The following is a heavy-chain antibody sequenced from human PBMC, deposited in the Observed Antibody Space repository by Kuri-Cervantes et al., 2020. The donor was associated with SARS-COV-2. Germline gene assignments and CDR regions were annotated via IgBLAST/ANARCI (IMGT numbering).Heavy chain of an antibody. J-gene: IGHJ5*02. CDR3: AKDSQQLVQSDNWFDP. Sequence: GGSLRLSCAASGFTFMSTWMQWVCQAPEKGLEWVADIKCDGTEKHCVDSVKGRLTISRDNAKNSLFLQMKSLRAEDTALYYCAKDSQQLVQSDNWFDPWGQGTLVTVSS. V-gene: IGHV3-52*01. D-gene: IGHD6-13*01. CDR2: IKCDGTEK. CDR1: GFTFMSTW.